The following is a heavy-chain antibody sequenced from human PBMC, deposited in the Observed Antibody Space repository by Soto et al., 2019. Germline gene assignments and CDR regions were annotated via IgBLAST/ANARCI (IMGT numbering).Heavy chain of an antibody. CDR3: ARVNYDYVWGSYRPYGMDV. CDR1: GGSISSGDYS. CDR2: IYHSGST. D-gene: IGHD3-16*02. J-gene: IGHJ6*02. Sequence: QLQLQESGSGLVKPSQTLSLTCAVSGGSISSGDYSWSWIRQPPGKGLEWIGYIYHSGSTYYNPSLKSLVTISVDRSKNQFSLKLSSVTAADTAVYYCARVNYDYVWGSYRPYGMDVWGQGTTVTVSS. V-gene: IGHV4-30-2*01.